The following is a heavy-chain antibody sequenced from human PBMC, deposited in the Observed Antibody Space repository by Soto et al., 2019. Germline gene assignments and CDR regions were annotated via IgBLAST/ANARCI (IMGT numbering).Heavy chain of an antibody. V-gene: IGHV3-74*01. CDR3: ARENYGFWSGYYLDY. J-gene: IGHJ4*02. CDR1: GITFSTYR. Sequence: EVQLVESGGGLVQPGGSLRLSCVVSGITFSTYRMHWVRQAPGKGLVWVSHIKSDGTVTHYTDSVRGRFIITRDNAKNTLLLPMNSLRAEDTAVYYCARENYGFWSGYYLDYWGQGTLVTVSS. D-gene: IGHD3-3*01. CDR2: IKSDGTVT.